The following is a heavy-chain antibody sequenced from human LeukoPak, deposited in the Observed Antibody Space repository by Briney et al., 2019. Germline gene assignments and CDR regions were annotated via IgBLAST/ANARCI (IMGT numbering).Heavy chain of an antibody. CDR3: ARGAWATRLGS. D-gene: IGHD2-15*01. J-gene: IGHJ4*02. CDR1: GESLNSYY. Sequence: PSETLSLTCAVYGESLNSYYWSWSRQPPGKGLEWIREIYESGSTEYNPSLKSRVTISMVPSKQQFSLSLTSVTAADTAVYYCARGAWATRLGSWGLGTPVIVSS. CDR2: IYESGST. V-gene: IGHV4-34*01.